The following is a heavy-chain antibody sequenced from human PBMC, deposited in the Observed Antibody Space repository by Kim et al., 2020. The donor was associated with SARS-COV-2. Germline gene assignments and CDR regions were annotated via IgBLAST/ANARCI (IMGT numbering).Heavy chain of an antibody. J-gene: IGHJ4*02. D-gene: IGHD6-19*01. CDR1: GYSISSGYY. CDR2: IYHSGST. Sequence: SETLSLTCTVSGYSISSGYYWGWIRQPPGKGLEWIGSIYHSGSTYYNPSLKSRVTISVDTSKNQFSLKLSSVTAADTAVYYCARDSRGAVAGGGDFDYWGQGTLVTVSS. CDR3: ARDSRGAVAGGGDFDY. V-gene: IGHV4-38-2*02.